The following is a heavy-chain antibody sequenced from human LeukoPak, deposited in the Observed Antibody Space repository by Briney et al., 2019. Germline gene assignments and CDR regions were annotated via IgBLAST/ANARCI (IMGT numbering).Heavy chain of an antibody. CDR2: ISSSSTKI. V-gene: IGHV3-21*01. D-gene: IGHD3-9*01. Sequence: GGSLRLSCVGSGVTFINYTMNWVRQAPGKGLEWISSISSSSTKIYYADSVKGRFTTARDNAKKSLYLQMNSLRAEDTAVYYCTRDPSFDSTFYYGMDVWGLGTTVTVSS. J-gene: IGHJ6*02. CDR1: GVTFINYT. CDR3: TRDPSFDSTFYYGMDV.